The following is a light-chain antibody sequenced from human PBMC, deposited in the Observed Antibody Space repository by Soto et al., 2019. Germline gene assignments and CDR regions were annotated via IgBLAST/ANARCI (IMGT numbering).Light chain of an antibody. CDR1: QSISSR. Sequence: DIQMTQSPSTLSASLGDRVTITCRASQSISSRLAWYQKKPGKAPKLLIYDASSLESGVPSRFSGSGSGTEFTLTISSLQPDDFATYYCQQYSSYWVLGQGTKVDIK. CDR3: QQYSSYWV. CDR2: DAS. J-gene: IGKJ1*01. V-gene: IGKV1-5*01.